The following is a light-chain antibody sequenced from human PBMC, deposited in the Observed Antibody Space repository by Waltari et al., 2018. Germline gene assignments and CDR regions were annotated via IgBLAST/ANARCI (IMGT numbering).Light chain of an antibody. V-gene: IGKV2-30*02. J-gene: IGKJ5*01. Sequence: DVVMTQSPLSLPVTLGQPASISCRSSQSLVHGDGNTYLNWFQQRPGQSPRRLIYKVSERDAGVPDRVSGSGSGTDFTLKISSVGAEEVATYYCFQGTHWPLTFGQGTRLEIK. CDR1: QSLVHGDGNTY. CDR2: KVS. CDR3: FQGTHWPLT.